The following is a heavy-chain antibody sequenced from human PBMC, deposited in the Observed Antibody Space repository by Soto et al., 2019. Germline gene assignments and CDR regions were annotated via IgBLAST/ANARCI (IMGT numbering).Heavy chain of an antibody. Sequence: SETLSLTCTVSGGSVSSGSYYWSWIRQPPGKGLEWIGYIYYSGSTNYNPSLKSRVTISVDTSKNQFSLKLSSVTAADTAVYYWAGNDNGDYFDYWARGPLVT. CDR1: GGSVSSGSYY. CDR3: AGNDNGDYFDY. V-gene: IGHV4-61*01. CDR2: IYYSGST. D-gene: IGHD4-17*01. J-gene: IGHJ4*02.